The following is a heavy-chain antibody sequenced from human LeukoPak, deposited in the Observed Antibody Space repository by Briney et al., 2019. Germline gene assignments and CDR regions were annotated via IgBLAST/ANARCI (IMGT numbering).Heavy chain of an antibody. Sequence: GGSLRLSCAASGFTFSSYAMSWVRQAPGKGLEWVSAISGSGGSTYYADSVKGRFTISRDNSKNTVYLQMNSLKADDAAVYYCARADDFGDYDCWGQGTLVTVSS. CDR2: ISGSGGST. V-gene: IGHV3-23*01. CDR3: ARADDFGDYDC. J-gene: IGHJ4*02. CDR1: GFTFSSYA. D-gene: IGHD4-17*01.